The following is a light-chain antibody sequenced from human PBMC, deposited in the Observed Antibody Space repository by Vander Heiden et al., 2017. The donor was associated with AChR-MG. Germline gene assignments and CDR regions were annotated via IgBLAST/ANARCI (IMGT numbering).Light chain of an antibody. Sequence: QSALTQPASVSGSPGQSITISCTGTSSDVAGYNYVSWYQQHPGKAPKLMIYDVRKRPSGVSNRFSGSKSGNTASLTISVLQAEDEADYYGSSYTSSSTWVFGGGTKLTVL. CDR1: SSDVAGYNY. CDR2: DVR. V-gene: IGLV2-14*01. CDR3: SSYTSSSTWV. J-gene: IGLJ3*02.